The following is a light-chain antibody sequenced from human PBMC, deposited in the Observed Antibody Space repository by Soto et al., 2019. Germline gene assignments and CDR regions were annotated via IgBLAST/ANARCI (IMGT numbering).Light chain of an antibody. CDR1: SSDVGGYNY. CDR3: SSYTSSSPL. J-gene: IGLJ2*01. Sequence: QSVLTQPASVSGSPGQSITISCTGTSSDVGGYNYVSWYQQHPGKAPKLMIYDVSNRPSGVSNRFSGSNSGNTASLTISGLQAEDEADYYCSSYTSSSPLFGGGTKVTVL. CDR2: DVS. V-gene: IGLV2-14*01.